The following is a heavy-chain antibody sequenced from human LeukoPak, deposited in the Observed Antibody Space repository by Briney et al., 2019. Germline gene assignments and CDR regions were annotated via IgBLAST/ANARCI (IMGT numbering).Heavy chain of an antibody. CDR1: GFTFSSYS. CDR3: ARGPSTVKNYYYYYMDV. V-gene: IGHV3-64*01. D-gene: IGHD4-17*01. J-gene: IGHJ6*03. CDR2: ISSNGGST. Sequence: GGSLRLSCAASGFTFSSYSMNWVRQAPGKGLEYVSAISSNGGSTYYANSVKGRFTISRDNSKNTLYLQMGSLGAEDMAVYYCARGPSTVKNYYYYYMDVWGKGTTVTVSS.